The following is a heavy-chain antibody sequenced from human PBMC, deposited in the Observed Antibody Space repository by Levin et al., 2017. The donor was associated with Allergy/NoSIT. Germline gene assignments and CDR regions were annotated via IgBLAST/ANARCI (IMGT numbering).Heavy chain of an antibody. D-gene: IGHD3-22*01. CDR2: VKQDGSEN. CDR3: ARDGYYYDSRGYNNKYCFDY. Sequence: GGSLRLSCAASGFTFSSYWMSWVRQAPGKGLEWVANVKQDGSENYYVDSVKGRFTISRDNAKHSLYLQMNSLRAEDTAVYYCARDGYYYDSRGYNNKYCFDYWGQGTLVTVSS. CDR1: GFTFSSYW. J-gene: IGHJ4*02. V-gene: IGHV3-7*01.